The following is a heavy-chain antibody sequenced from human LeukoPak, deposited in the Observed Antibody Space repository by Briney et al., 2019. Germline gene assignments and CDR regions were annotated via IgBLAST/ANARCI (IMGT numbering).Heavy chain of an antibody. Sequence: SETLSLTCAVYGGSFSGYYWSWIRQPPGKGLEWIGEINHSGSTNYNPSLKSRVTISVDTSKNQFSLKLSSVTAADTAVYYCARGYYYVNYWGQGTLVTVPS. CDR1: GGSFSGYY. CDR3: ARGYYYVNY. CDR2: INHSGST. V-gene: IGHV4-34*01. D-gene: IGHD3-22*01. J-gene: IGHJ4*02.